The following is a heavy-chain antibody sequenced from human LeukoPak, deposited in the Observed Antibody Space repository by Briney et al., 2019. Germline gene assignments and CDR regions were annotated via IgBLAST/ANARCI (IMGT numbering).Heavy chain of an antibody. J-gene: IGHJ4*02. CDR1: GGSFSGYY. D-gene: IGHD3-22*01. CDR2: IYTSGST. CDR3: ARDSWYFDTTSYYLLDC. V-gene: IGHV4-4*07. Sequence: SETLSLTCAVYGGSFSGYYWSWIRQPAGKGLEWIGRIYTSGSTYYNPSLKSRVTMSVDTSKNQFSLNLSSVTAADTAVYYCARDSWYFDTTSYYLLDCWGQGTLVTVSS.